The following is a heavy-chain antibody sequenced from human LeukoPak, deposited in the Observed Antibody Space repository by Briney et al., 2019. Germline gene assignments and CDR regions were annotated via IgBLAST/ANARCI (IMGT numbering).Heavy chain of an antibody. CDR2: IYSGGTT. Sequence: PGGSLRLSCAASGFTVSSNYMSWVRQAPGKGLEWVSVIYSGGTTYCADSVKGRFTIFRDNSKNTLFLQMNGLRAEDTAVYYCARVDYGDYLSFDYWGQGTLVTVSS. V-gene: IGHV3-53*01. CDR3: ARVDYGDYLSFDY. CDR1: GFTVSSNY. J-gene: IGHJ4*02. D-gene: IGHD4-17*01.